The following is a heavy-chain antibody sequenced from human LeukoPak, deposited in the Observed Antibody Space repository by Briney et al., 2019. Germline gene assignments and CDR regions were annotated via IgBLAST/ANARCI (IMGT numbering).Heavy chain of an antibody. CDR2: ISPADSAT. D-gene: IGHD1-26*01. Sequence: AGESLKISCPGSGYIFTNYWIGWGRQMPGKGLEWMGIISPADSATEYSPSFQGQVTISADKSINTAYLQWSSLRASDTARYYCARLLVGATNGNVDSWGQGTLVTVSS. CDR1: GYIFTNYW. J-gene: IGHJ4*02. V-gene: IGHV5-51*01. CDR3: ARLLVGATNGNVDS.